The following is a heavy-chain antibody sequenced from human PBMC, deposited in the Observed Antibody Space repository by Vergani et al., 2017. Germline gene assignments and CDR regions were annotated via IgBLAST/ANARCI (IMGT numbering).Heavy chain of an antibody. V-gene: IGHV4-30-2*01. CDR3: ARLRYDSSGYYYGNYFDY. CDR1: GGSISSGSYS. D-gene: IGHD3-22*01. Sequence: QVQLQESGPGLVKPSQTLSLTCTVSGGSISSGSYSWSWIRQPPGKGLEWIGYIYHSGSTYYNPSLKSRVTISVDRSKNQFSLKLSSVTAADTAVYYCARLRYDSSGYYYGNYFDYWGQGTLVTVSS. CDR2: IYHSGST. J-gene: IGHJ4*02.